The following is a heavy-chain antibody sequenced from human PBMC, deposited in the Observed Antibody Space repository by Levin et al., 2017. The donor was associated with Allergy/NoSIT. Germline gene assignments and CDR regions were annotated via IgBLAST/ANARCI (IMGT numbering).Heavy chain of an antibody. D-gene: IGHD6-19*01. CDR3: LRAYSSRTQFIDYMDG. V-gene: IGHV3-72*01. Sequence: PGGSLRLSCAASGFAFSDHYMDWVRQAPGRGLEWVGRISNKANSYTTEYAASVRGRFSISSDDSANSLYLHMKSVEVAATAVYSCLRAYSSRTQFIDYMDGWGKGTTVTVSS. CDR2: ISNKANSYTT. J-gene: IGHJ6*03. CDR1: GFAFSDHY.